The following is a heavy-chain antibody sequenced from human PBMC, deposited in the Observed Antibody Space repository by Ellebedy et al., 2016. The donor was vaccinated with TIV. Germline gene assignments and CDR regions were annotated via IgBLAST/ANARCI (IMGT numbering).Heavy chain of an antibody. V-gene: IGHV5-51*01. CDR1: GYSFTSYW. CDR2: IYPADSDI. J-gene: IGHJ4*02. D-gene: IGHD6-19*01. CDR3: ARRGSSGWVDY. Sequence: PGGSLRLSCKGSGYSFTSYWIGWVRQMPGKGLAWMGIIYPADSDIRYSPSFQGQATMSADWSITTAYLHWNSLKASDTAIYYCARRGSSGWVDYWGQGTLVTVSS.